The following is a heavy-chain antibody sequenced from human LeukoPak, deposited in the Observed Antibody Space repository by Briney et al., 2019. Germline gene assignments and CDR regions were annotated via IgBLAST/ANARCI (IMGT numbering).Heavy chain of an antibody. V-gene: IGHV3-21*01. CDR2: ISSSSSYT. D-gene: IGHD6-13*01. Sequence: GGSLRLSCAASGFTFSSYGMNWVRQAPGKGLEWVSSISSSSSYTYYADSVKGRFTISRDNAKNSLYLQMNSLRAEDTAVYYCARAPRQLMHFDYWGQGTLVTVSS. CDR1: GFTFSSYG. CDR3: ARAPRQLMHFDY. J-gene: IGHJ4*02.